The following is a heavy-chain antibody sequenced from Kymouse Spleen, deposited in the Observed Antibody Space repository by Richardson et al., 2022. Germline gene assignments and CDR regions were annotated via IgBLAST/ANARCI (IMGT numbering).Heavy chain of an antibody. CDR3: AKEIAARPDYYYYGMDV. Sequence: QVQLVESGGGVVQPGRSLRLSCAASGFTFSSYGMHWVRQAPGKGLEWVAVISYDGSNKYYADSVKGRFTISRDNSKNTLYLQMNSLRAEDTAVYYCAKEIAARPDYYYYGMDVWGQGTTVTVSS. CDR1: GFTFSSYG. D-gene: IGHD6-6*01. CDR2: ISYDGSNK. J-gene: IGHJ6*02. V-gene: IGHV3-30*18.